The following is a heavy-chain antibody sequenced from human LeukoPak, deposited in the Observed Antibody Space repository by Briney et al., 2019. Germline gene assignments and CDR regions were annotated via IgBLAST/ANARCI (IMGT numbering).Heavy chain of an antibody. D-gene: IGHD4-17*01. CDR1: GFTFGDYA. Sequence: GGSLRLSCTASGFTFGDYAMTWFRQAPGKGLESVGFIKSKTYGGTTQYAASVKGRFTISRDDSKSIAYPQMNGLKTEDTAVYYCSSGDPDWFDPGGRGTLVTVSS. CDR3: SSGDPDWFDP. J-gene: IGHJ5*02. V-gene: IGHV3-49*03. CDR2: IKSKTYGGTT.